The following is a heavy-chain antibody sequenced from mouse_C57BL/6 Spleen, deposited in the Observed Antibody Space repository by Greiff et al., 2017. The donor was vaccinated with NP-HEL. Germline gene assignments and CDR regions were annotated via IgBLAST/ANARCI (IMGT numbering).Heavy chain of an antibody. CDR1: GYAFSSSW. CDR2: IYPGDGDT. V-gene: IGHV1-82*01. J-gene: IGHJ1*03. CDR3: ARGYYYGSSYWYFDV. Sequence: QVQLQQSGPELVKPGASVKISCKASGYAFSSSWMNWVKQRPGKGLEWIGRIYPGDGDTNYNGKVKGKATLTADKSSSTAYMQLSSLTSEDSAVYLCARGYYYGSSYWYFDVWGTGTTVTVSA. D-gene: IGHD1-1*01.